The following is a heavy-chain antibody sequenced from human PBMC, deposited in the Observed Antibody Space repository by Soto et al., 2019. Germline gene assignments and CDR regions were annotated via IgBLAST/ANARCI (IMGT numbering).Heavy chain of an antibody. Sequence: SETLSLTCAVYGGSFSGYYSSWIRQPPGKGLEWIGEINHSGSTNYNPSLKSRVTISVDTSKNQFSLKLSSVTAADTAVYYCARGKPVTTISYYYGMDVWGQGTTVTVSS. CDR1: GGSFSGYY. CDR2: INHSGST. V-gene: IGHV4-34*01. D-gene: IGHD4-17*01. J-gene: IGHJ6*02. CDR3: ARGKPVTTISYYYGMDV.